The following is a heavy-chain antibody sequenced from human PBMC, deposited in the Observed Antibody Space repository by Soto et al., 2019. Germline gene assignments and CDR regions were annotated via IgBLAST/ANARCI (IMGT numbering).Heavy chain of an antibody. CDR2: IYDSESA. V-gene: IGHV4-31*03. D-gene: IGHD6-6*01. CDR1: GESISSGGYY. CDR3: ARASISSSAADY. J-gene: IGHJ4*02. Sequence: QVQLQESGPGLVKPSQTLSLICSVSGESISSGGYYWSWIRHHPGKGLEWIGYIYDSESAYYNPSLKSRVTISMDTSKNHFARKLSSVTAADTACSYCARASISSSAADYWVEGTLITVST.